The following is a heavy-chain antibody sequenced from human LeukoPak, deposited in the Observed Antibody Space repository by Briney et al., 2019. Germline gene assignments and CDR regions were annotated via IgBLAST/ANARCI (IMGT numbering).Heavy chain of an antibody. CDR1: GFTFGSYG. V-gene: IGHV3-33*01. J-gene: IGHJ6*02. D-gene: IGHD3-22*01. Sequence: GGSLRLSCAASGFTFGSYGMHWVRQAPGKGLEWVAVIWYDGSNKYYADSVKGRFTISRDNSKNTLYLQMNSLRAEDTAVYYCARENYDSSGYPNYGMDVWGQGTTVTVSS. CDR3: ARENYDSSGYPNYGMDV. CDR2: IWYDGSNK.